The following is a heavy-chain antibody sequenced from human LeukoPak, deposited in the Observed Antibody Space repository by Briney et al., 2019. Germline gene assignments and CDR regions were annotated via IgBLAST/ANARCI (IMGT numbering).Heavy chain of an antibody. CDR3: AKTSSGWYSGYNWFDP. CDR2: INHSGST. D-gene: IGHD6-19*01. V-gene: IGHV4-34*01. J-gene: IGHJ5*02. Sequence: SETLSLTCAVYGGSFSGYYWSWIRQPPGKGLEWIGEINHSGSTNYNPSLKSRVTISVDTSKNQFSLKLSSVTAADTAVYYCAKTSSGWYSGYNWFDPWGQGTLVTVSS. CDR1: GGSFSGYY.